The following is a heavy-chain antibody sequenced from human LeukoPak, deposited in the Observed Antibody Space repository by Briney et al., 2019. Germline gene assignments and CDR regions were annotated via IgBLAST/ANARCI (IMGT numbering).Heavy chain of an antibody. D-gene: IGHD3-10*01. CDR1: GGSISTYY. CDR3: ARGNTVINFYYGLDV. J-gene: IGHJ6*04. CDR2: AYYSGTT. V-gene: IGHV4-59*01. Sequence: SETLSLTCTVSGGSISTYYWTWIRQSPGKGLECIGYAYYSGTTDYNPSLKSRVTISVDTSRNQFSLRLSSVTAADTAVYFCARGNTVINFYYGLDVWGKGTTVTVSS.